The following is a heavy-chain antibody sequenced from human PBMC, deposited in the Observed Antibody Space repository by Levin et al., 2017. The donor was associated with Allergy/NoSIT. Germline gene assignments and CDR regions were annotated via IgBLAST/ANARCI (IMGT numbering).Heavy chain of an antibody. J-gene: IGHJ5*02. V-gene: IGHV4-39*07. Sequence: PSETLSLTCTVSGGSVSSSSYYWGWIRQPPGKGLEWIGSIYYSGSTYNNRSLKSRVTISVDTSKNQFSLKLNSVTAADTAVYYCARDKRDTSNWYARNWFDPWGQGTLVTVSS. D-gene: IGHD6-13*01. CDR1: GGSVSSSSYY. CDR3: ARDKRDTSNWYARNWFDP. CDR2: IYYSGST.